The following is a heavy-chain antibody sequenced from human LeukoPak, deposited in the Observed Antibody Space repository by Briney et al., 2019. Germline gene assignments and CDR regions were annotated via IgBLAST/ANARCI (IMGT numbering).Heavy chain of an antibody. CDR3: ARGDYGDPFYYYYGMDV. D-gene: IGHD4-17*01. Sequence: SETLSLTCTVSGGSISSGGYYWSWIRQHPGKGLEWIGYIYYSGSTYYNPSLKSRVTISVDTSKNLFSLKLSSVTAADTAVYYCARGDYGDPFYYYYGMDVWGQGITVTVSS. CDR1: GGSISSGGYY. V-gene: IGHV4-31*03. CDR2: IYYSGST. J-gene: IGHJ6*02.